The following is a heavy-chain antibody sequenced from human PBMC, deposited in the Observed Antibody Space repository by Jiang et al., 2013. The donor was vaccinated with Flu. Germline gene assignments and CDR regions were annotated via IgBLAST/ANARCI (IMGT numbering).Heavy chain of an antibody. J-gene: IGHJ2*01. D-gene: IGHD4-23*01. CDR3: AKVVYGSNSYNWFFDL. V-gene: IGHV3-23*01. CDR2: ISGSGVST. Sequence: SYAMSWVRQAPGKGLEWVSVISGSGVSTYYADSVKGRFTISRDNSKNTLSLQMNSLRAEDTAVYYCAKVVYGSNSYNWFFDLWGRGTLVTVSS. CDR1: SYA.